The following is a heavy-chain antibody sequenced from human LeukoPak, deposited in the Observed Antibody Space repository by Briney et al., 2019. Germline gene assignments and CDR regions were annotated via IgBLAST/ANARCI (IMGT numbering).Heavy chain of an antibody. CDR2: ISYDGSNK. D-gene: IGHD6-19*01. J-gene: IGHJ4*02. CDR1: GFTFSGYA. V-gene: IGHV3-30*04. CDR3: ARGESSGWYGDY. Sequence: GGSLRLSCAASGFTFSGYAIHWVRQAPGKGLEWVAVISYDGSNKYDADSVKGRFTISRDNSKNTVYLQMNSLRAEDTAVYYCARGESSGWYGDYWGQGTLVTVSS.